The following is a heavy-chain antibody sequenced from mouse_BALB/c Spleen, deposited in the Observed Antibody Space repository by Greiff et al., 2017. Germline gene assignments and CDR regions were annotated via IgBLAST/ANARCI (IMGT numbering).Heavy chain of an antibody. CDR3: ARDFAY. CDR1: GYSITSGYY. V-gene: IGHV3-6*02. Sequence: EVQLVESGPGLVKPSQSLSLTCYVTGYSITSGYYWNWIRQFPGNKLEWMGYISYDGSNNYNPSLKNRISITRDTSKNQFFLKLNSVTTEDTATYYCARDFAYWGQGTLVTVSA. J-gene: IGHJ3*01. CDR2: ISYDGSN.